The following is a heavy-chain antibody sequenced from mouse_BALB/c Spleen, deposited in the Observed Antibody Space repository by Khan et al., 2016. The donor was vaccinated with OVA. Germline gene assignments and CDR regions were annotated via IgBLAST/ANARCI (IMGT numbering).Heavy chain of an antibody. V-gene: IGHV9-3-1*01. CDR2: INTYTGEP. CDR3: AKPPYLYYVLVY. Sequence: QIQLVQSGPELKKPGETVKISCKASGYTFTNSGMNWVKQAPGKGLKWMGWINTYTGEPTYADDFKGRFAFSLETSASTAYLQINNLKSEDTATYVGAKPPYLYYVLVYWGQGTSVTVSS. J-gene: IGHJ4*01. D-gene: IGHD2-10*01. CDR1: GYTFTNSG.